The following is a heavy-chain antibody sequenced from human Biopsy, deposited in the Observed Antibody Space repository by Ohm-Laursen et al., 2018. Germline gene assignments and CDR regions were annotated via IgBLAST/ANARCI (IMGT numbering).Heavy chain of an antibody. CDR1: WFTFTQFF. V-gene: IGHV1-46*01. J-gene: IGHJ4*02. D-gene: IGHD5-24*01. CDR2: VKASDGTK. Sequence: ASVKASCKVSWFTFTQFFIHWIRQAPGQGLVWMGVVKASDGTKRYAHEFQGRVTMTRDTSTNTAYVELSSLTYEDTATYYCTREADYNFVIEPPGGHWGQGTPVTVSS. CDR3: TREADYNFVIEPPGGH.